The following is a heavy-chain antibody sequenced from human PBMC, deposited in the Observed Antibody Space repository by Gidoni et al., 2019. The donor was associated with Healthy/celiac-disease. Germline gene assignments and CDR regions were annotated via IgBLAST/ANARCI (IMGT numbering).Heavy chain of an antibody. Sequence: QVQLVQSGAAVKKPGSSVKVSCKASGGTFSSYAIRWVRQSPGQGLEWMGGIIPIFGTANYAQKFQGRVTITADESTSTAYMELSSLRSEDTAVYYCASTYCSGGSCYSRLLYYFDYWGQGTLVTVSS. CDR2: IIPIFGTA. J-gene: IGHJ4*02. CDR3: ASTYCSGGSCYSRLLYYFDY. V-gene: IGHV1-69*01. CDR1: GGTFSSYA. D-gene: IGHD2-15*01.